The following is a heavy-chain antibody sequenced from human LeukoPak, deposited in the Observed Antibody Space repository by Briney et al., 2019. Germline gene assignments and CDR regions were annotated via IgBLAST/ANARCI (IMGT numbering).Heavy chain of an antibody. CDR1: GFILRSYW. CDR3: AIDPGSSDFDL. D-gene: IGHD1-14*01. V-gene: IGHV3-7*01. J-gene: IGHJ4*02. Sequence: GGSLRLPCAASGFILRSYWVSWVRQTPEKGVEFLGSIDQDGGVRNYMGSLKGRCTISRDNGKISLDLEINSLRANDTAVYYCAIDPGSSDFDLWGRGALVTVSS. CDR2: IDQDGGVR.